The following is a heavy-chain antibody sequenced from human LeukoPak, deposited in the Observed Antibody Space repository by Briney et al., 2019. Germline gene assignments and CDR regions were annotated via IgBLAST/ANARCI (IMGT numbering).Heavy chain of an antibody. V-gene: IGHV4-59*01. CDR1: GGSTSSYY. CDR3: ARADVDFWNDYSDAFDI. J-gene: IGHJ3*02. D-gene: IGHD3-3*01. CDR2: IYYSGST. Sequence: SETLSLTCTVSGGSTSSYYWSWIRQPPGKGLEWIGYIYYSGSTSYTPSLKSRVTISVDTSKKQFSLKLSSVTAADTAVYYCARADVDFWNDYSDAFDIWGQGTMVTVSS.